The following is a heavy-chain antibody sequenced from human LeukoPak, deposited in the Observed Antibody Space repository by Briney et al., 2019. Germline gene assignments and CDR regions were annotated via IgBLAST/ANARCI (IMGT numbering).Heavy chain of an antibody. Sequence: PSGTLPLTCTVSGGSISSSYYYWGWVRQPPGKGLEWIGSLYYSGWSTYYNPSLKSRVTISVDTSKNQFSLKLNSVTAADTAVYYCARLGCSSASCYPGNWGQGTLVTVSS. CDR3: ARLGCSSASCYPGN. V-gene: IGHV4-39*01. CDR1: GGSISSSYYY. CDR2: LYYSGWST. D-gene: IGHD2-2*01. J-gene: IGHJ4*02.